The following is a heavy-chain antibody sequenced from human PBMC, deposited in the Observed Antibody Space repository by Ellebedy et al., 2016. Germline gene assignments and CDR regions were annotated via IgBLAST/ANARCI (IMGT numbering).Heavy chain of an antibody. CDR3: ARGGPSMVRGVLDY. Sequence: GGSLRLSXAASGFTFSSYSMNWVRQAPGKGLEWVSYISSSSSTIYYADSVKGRFTISRDNAKNSLYLQMNSLRAEDTAVYYCARGGPSMVRGVLDYWGQGTLVTVSS. V-gene: IGHV3-48*01. CDR1: GFTFSSYS. D-gene: IGHD3-10*01. J-gene: IGHJ4*02. CDR2: ISSSSSTI.